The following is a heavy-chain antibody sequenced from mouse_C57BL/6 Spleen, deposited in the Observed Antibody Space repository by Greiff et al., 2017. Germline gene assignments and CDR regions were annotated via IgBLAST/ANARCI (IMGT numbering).Heavy chain of an antibody. J-gene: IGHJ3*01. CDR1: GYTFTSYW. CDR2: IDPSDSYT. Sequence: VQLQQPGAELVRPGTSVKLSCKASGYTFTSYWMHWVKQRPGQGLEWIGVIDPSDSYTNYNQKFKGKATLTVDTSSSTAYMQLSSLTSEDSAVYYCARDWDRAYWGQGTLVTVSA. V-gene: IGHV1-59*01. D-gene: IGHD4-1*01. CDR3: ARDWDRAY.